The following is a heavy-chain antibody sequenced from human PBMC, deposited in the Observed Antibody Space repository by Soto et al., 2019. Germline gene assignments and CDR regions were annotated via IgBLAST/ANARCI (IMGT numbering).Heavy chain of an antibody. CDR2: ISSSSSFI. Sequence: GGSLRLSCAASGFSFSSYSMNWVRQAPGKGLEWVSSISSSSSFIYYADSGKGRFTISRGNAKKSLYLQMNSLRAEDTAVYYCASVDSSGHYYFDYWGQGALVTVSS. CDR1: GFSFSSYS. D-gene: IGHD3-22*01. CDR3: ASVDSSGHYYFDY. J-gene: IGHJ4*02. V-gene: IGHV3-21*01.